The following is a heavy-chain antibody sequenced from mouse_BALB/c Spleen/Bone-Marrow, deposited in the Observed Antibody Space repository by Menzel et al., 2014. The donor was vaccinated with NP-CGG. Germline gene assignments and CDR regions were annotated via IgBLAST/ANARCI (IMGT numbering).Heavy chain of an antibody. Sequence: EVHLVESGGGLVQPGGSRKLSCAASGFTFSSYAMSWVRQTPEKRLEWVATISSGGSYTYYPDSVKGRFTISRDNAKNTLYLQMSSLRSEDTAMYYCARHITTVVADYWGQGTTLTVSS. D-gene: IGHD1-1*01. J-gene: IGHJ2*01. CDR3: ARHITTVVADY. CDR1: GFTFSSYA. CDR2: ISSGGSYT. V-gene: IGHV5-9-3*01.